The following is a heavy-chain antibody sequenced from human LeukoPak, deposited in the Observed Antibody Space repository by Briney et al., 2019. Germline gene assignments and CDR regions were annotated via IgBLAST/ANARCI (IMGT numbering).Heavy chain of an antibody. CDR3: ARVYDSSGYFYWYFDL. Sequence: KTSETLSLTCTVSGGSISSYYWSWIRQPPGKGLEWIGYIYYSGSTNYNPSLKSRVTISVDTSKNQFSLKLSSMTAADTAVYYCARVYDSSGYFYWYFDLWGRGTLVTVSS. D-gene: IGHD3-22*01. CDR1: GGSISSYY. V-gene: IGHV4-59*01. J-gene: IGHJ2*01. CDR2: IYYSGST.